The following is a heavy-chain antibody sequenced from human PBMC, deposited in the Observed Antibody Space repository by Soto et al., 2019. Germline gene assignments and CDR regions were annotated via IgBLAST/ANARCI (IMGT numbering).Heavy chain of an antibody. D-gene: IGHD5-18*01. Sequence: QVQLVESGGGVVQPGRSLRLSCAASGFTFGSYAMHWVRQAPGKGLEWVAVISYDGSNKYYADSVKGRFTISRDNSKNTLYLQMNSLRAEDTAVYYCARGAGVDTAMVTLIYWGQGTLVTVSS. CDR3: ARGAGVDTAMVTLIY. V-gene: IGHV3-30-3*01. CDR2: ISYDGSNK. CDR1: GFTFGSYA. J-gene: IGHJ4*02.